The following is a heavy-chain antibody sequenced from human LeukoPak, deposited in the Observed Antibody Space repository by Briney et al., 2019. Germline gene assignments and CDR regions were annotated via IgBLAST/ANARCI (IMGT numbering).Heavy chain of an antibody. CDR3: ARVSSVPPPRALDY. V-gene: IGHV3-21*01. CDR1: GFSFSAYS. J-gene: IGHJ4*02. D-gene: IGHD1-14*01. Sequence: GGSLRLSCAASGFSFSAYSMNWIRQAPGKGPEWVSSISGGSDYIFHADSVKGRFTVSRDNAKNSLYLQMNSLRAEDTAVYYCARVSSVPPPRALDYWGQGALVTVSS. CDR2: ISGGSDYI.